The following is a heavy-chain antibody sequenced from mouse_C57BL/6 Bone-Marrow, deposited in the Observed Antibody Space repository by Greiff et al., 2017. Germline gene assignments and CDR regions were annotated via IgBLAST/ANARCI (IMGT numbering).Heavy chain of an antibody. J-gene: IGHJ2*01. CDR3: ARHIDSSGLY. CDR2: ISGGGGNT. V-gene: IGHV5-9*01. D-gene: IGHD3-2*02. CDR1: GFTFSSYT. Sequence: VQLKESGGGLVKPGGSLKLSCAASGFTFSSYTMSWVRQTPEKRLEWVATISGGGGNTYYPDSVKGRFTISRDNAKNTLYLQMSSLRSEDTALYYCARHIDSSGLYWGQGTTLTVSS.